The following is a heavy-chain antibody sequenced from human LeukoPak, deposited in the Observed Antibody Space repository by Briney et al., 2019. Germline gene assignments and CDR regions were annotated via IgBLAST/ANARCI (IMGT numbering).Heavy chain of an antibody. CDR1: GYSITSGYY. CDR2: INHSGST. J-gene: IGHJ5*02. D-gene: IGHD6-19*01. CDR3: AREAVTRVWFDP. V-gene: IGHV4-38-2*02. Sequence: PSETLSLTCAVSGYSITSGYYWGWIRQPPGKGLEWIGSINHSGSTYYNPSLRSRVTISVDTSKNQFSLKLKAVTAADTAVYYCAREAVTRVWFDPWGQGTLVIVSS.